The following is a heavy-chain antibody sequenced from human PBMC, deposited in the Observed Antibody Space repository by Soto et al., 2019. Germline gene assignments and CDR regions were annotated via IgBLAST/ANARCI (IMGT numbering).Heavy chain of an antibody. J-gene: IGHJ4*02. CDR3: AKGDYYDSSGYVPNDY. CDR2: ISGSGGST. Sequence: EVQLLESGGGLVQPGGSLRLSCADSGFTFSSYAMSCVRQAPGKGLEWVSAISGSGGSTYYADSVKGRFTISRDNSKNTLYLQMNSLRAEDTAVYYCAKGDYYDSSGYVPNDYWGQGTLVTVSS. V-gene: IGHV3-23*01. CDR1: GFTFSSYA. D-gene: IGHD3-22*01.